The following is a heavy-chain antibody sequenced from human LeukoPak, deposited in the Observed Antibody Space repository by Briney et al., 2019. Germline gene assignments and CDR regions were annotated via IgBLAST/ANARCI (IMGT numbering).Heavy chain of an antibody. Sequence: SETLSLTCTVSGDSISNYYWSWIRQPPGKGLEWIGYIYYSGSTNYNPSLKSRVTISINTSKNQFSLKLSSVTAADTAVYYCARAQGGSYHFDYWGQGTLVTVSS. CDR1: GDSISNYY. J-gene: IGHJ4*02. CDR2: IYYSGST. CDR3: ARAQGGSYHFDY. V-gene: IGHV4-59*01. D-gene: IGHD1-26*01.